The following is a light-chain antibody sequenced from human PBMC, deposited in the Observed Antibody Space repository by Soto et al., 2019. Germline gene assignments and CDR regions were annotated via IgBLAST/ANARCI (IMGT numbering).Light chain of an antibody. CDR2: NVT. Sequence: QSALTQPASVSGSPGQSITISCSGNAVSYQLVSWYQQQPGKAPKLILYNVTRRPSGVSNRFSGFKSGTTASLKITGLQAEDEADYYCCSFVGATNDVFGNGTKVTVL. CDR1: GNAVSYQL. V-gene: IGLV2-23*02. J-gene: IGLJ1*01. CDR3: CSFVGATNDV.